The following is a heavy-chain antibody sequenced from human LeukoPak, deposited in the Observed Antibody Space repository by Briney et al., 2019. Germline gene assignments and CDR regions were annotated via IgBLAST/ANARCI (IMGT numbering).Heavy chain of an antibody. CDR2: ISGSGNDT. Sequence: GGTLRLSCAASGITNNSHSMTWFRQAPGKGLEWLSNISGSGNDTYYADSVKGRFTISRDKSKSTLSLQMNSLRVEDTAVYYCAKDPRIAISGVATSFDYWGQGTLVTVSS. V-gene: IGHV3-23*01. CDR3: AKDPRIAISGVATSFDY. J-gene: IGHJ4*02. CDR1: GITNNSHS. D-gene: IGHD3-3*01.